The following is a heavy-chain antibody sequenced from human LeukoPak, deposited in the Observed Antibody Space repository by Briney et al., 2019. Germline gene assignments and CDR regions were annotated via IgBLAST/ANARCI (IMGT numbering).Heavy chain of an antibody. Sequence: GGSLRLSCAASGFTFSSYAMTWVRQAPGKGLEWVPGMSGSAGSTYYADSVNGRFAISRDNSKNTLYLQMTSLRAEDTAVYYCAKGQVPMVRGVINDWGQGTLVTVSS. D-gene: IGHD3-10*01. V-gene: IGHV3-23*01. CDR2: MSGSAGST. CDR1: GFTFSSYA. CDR3: AKGQVPMVRGVIND. J-gene: IGHJ4*02.